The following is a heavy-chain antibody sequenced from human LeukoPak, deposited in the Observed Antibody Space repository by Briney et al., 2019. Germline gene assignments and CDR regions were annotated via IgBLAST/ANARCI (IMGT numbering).Heavy chain of an antibody. D-gene: IGHD3-16*01. J-gene: IGHJ6*02. Sequence: PGGSLRLSCAASGFTFSNAWMSWVRQAPGKGLEWVGRIKSKTDGGTTDYAAPVKGRFTISRDDSKNTLYLQMNSLKTEDTAVYYCTTDWGYVLNPDYYGMDVWGQGTTVTVSS. CDR2: IKSKTDGGTT. V-gene: IGHV3-15*01. CDR3: TTDWGYVLNPDYYGMDV. CDR1: GFTFSNAW.